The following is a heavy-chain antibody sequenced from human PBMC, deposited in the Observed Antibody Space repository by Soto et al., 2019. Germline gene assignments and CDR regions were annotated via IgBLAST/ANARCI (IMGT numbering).Heavy chain of an antibody. V-gene: IGHV4-59*01. CDR1: GGSITSSY. J-gene: IGHJ6*02. CDR2: IYDTGISGYTPST. CDR3: ARGEDAFFYYGLDV. Sequence: PSETLSLTCTVSGGSITSSYWSWIRRPPGKGLEWIAYIYDTGISGYTPSTSYNPSLKSRVPMSVDTSKSQFSLKLTSVTAADTAVYYCARGEDAFFYYGLDVWGQGITVTVSS.